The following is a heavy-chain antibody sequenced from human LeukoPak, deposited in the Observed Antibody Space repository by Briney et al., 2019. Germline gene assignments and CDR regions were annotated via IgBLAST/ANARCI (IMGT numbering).Heavy chain of an antibody. J-gene: IGHJ5*02. CDR3: ARSQGYCSGGSCLQGDWFDP. CDR1: GYSFTSYW. Sequence: GESLKISCKGSGYSFTSYWIGWVRHMPGEGVEWMGVIYPGDSDTRYSPSFQGQVTISADKSISTAYLQWGSLKASDTAMYYCARSQGYCSGGSCLQGDWFDPWGQGTLVTVSS. CDR2: IYPGDSDT. V-gene: IGHV5-51*01. D-gene: IGHD2-15*01.